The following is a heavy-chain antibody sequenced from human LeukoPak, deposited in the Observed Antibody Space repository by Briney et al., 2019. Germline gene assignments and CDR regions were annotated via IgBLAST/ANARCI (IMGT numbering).Heavy chain of an antibody. J-gene: IGHJ5*02. CDR3: ARNLVTVDSSWFDP. CDR2: IWYDGSNK. Sequence: PGGSLRLSCAASGFTFSSYGMHWVRQAPGKELEWVAVIWYDGSNKYYADSVKGRFTISRDNAKSSLFLQMNSLRAEDTAVYFCARNLVTVDSSWFDPWGQGTLVTVSS. CDR1: GFTFSSYG. D-gene: IGHD2-2*01. V-gene: IGHV3-33*03.